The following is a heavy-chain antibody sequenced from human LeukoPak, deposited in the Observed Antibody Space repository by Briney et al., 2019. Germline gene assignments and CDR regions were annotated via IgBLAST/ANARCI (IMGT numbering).Heavy chain of an antibody. J-gene: IGHJ4*02. Sequence: GGSLRLSCAASGFTFSSYLMSWVRQAPGKGLEWVANIKQDGSEKNCVDSVRGRFTISRDNAKNSLYLQMNSLRAEDTAVYYCGRRRGMGSLDYWGQGTLVTVSS. CDR1: GFTFSSYL. CDR2: IKQDGSEK. CDR3: GRRRGMGSLDY. D-gene: IGHD2-8*01. V-gene: IGHV3-7*03.